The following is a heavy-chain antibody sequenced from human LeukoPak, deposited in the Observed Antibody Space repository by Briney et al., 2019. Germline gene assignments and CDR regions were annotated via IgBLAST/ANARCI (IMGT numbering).Heavy chain of an antibody. Sequence: SETLSLTCTVSGGSISSTNYYWGWIRQPPGKGLEWIGSIYYSGSTYYNPSLKSRLTISLDTSKNQFSLRLSSVTTADTAFYYCARRYNWNDRWDWGQGTLVTVSP. CDR3: ARRYNWNDRWD. J-gene: IGHJ4*02. CDR1: GGSISSTNYY. CDR2: IYYSGST. D-gene: IGHD1-1*01. V-gene: IGHV4-39*07.